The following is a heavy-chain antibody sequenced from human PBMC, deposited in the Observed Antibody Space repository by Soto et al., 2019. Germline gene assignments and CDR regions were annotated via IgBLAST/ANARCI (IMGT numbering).Heavy chain of an antibody. CDR1: GGSISSDDYY. V-gene: IGHV4-30-4*01. CDR2: IYYSGST. D-gene: IGHD6-6*01. Sequence: QVQLQESGPGLVKPSQTLSLTCTVSGGSISSDDYYWSWIRQPPGKGLEWIGYIYYSGSTYYNLALKSRLTISLDTSKNQFSLKVNAVSAADTAGYYCARDRSNSPDYFDYWGQGTLVTVSS. CDR3: ARDRSNSPDYFDY. J-gene: IGHJ4*02.